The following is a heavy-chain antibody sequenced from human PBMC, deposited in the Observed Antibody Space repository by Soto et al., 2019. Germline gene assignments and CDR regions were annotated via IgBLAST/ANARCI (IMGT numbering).Heavy chain of an antibody. CDR2: VSASGLNT. Sequence: PGESLKISCAASGFTFSTYAMAWVRQAPGKGLEWVSGVSASGLNTDYADPVKGRFYISRDNSKNTVSLHMNSLRAEDTAVYYCAGNGPVRNSNRDSWGKGPLVTVS. J-gene: IGHJ5*01. V-gene: IGHV3-23*01. CDR3: AGNGPVRNSNRDS. CDR1: GFTFSTYA. D-gene: IGHD2-8*01.